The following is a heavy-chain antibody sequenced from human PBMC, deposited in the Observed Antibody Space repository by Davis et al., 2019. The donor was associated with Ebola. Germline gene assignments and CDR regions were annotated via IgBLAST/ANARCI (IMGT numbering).Heavy chain of an antibody. J-gene: IGHJ4*02. D-gene: IGHD3-10*01. V-gene: IGHV3-23*01. CDR3: ARPPVTMVRRGVFDY. Sequence: GESLKISCAASGFTFSSYAMSWVRQAPGKGLEWVSAISGSGGSTYYADSVKGRFTISRDNSKNTLYLQMNSLRAEDTAVYYCARPPVTMVRRGVFDYWGQGTLVTVSS. CDR2: ISGSGGST. CDR1: GFTFSSYA.